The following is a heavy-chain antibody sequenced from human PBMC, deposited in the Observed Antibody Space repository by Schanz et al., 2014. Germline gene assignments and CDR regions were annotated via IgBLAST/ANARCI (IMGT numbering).Heavy chain of an antibody. CDR3: ARETAIITGGAFDV. J-gene: IGHJ3*01. CDR1: GYTFTSYY. Sequence: QVQLVQSGAEVKKPGASVKVSCEASGYTFTSYYIHWFRQAPGQGLEWMGWISAYNGHTTYAQKFQGRVTMTTDTSTTTVYMELRGLRSDDTAMYYCARETAIITGGAFDVWGQGTVVTVSS. D-gene: IGHD2-21*02. V-gene: IGHV1-18*04. CDR2: ISAYNGHT.